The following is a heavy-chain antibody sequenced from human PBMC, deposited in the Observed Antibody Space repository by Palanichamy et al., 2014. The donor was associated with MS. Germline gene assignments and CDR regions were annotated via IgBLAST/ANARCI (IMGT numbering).Heavy chain of an antibody. Sequence: QVQLVQSGAEVKKPGASVKVSCKASGYTFTSYAMHWVRQAPGQRLEWMGWINAGNGNTKYSQKFQGRVAITRDTSASTAYMELSSLRSEDTAVYYCARSEYDYAWGSYPFDYWGQGTLVTVSS. V-gene: IGHV1-3*01. CDR1: GYTFTSYA. D-gene: IGHD3-16*02. CDR2: INAGNGNT. J-gene: IGHJ4*02. CDR3: ARSEYDYAWGSYPFDY.